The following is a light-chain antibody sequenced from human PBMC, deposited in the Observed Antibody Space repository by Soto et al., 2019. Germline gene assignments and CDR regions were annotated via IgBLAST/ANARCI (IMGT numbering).Light chain of an antibody. CDR3: SFYSLSTHSL. V-gene: IGLV2-14*01. Sequence: STVSEPGNVSGPGGQPITISCTGTSSDVGGYDYVSWYQLHPGKAPKLIVFEVSNRPSGVSYRFSGSKSGNTASLTISGLQAEVKADTFYSFYSLSTHSLLATGP. CDR1: SSDVGGYDY. J-gene: IGLJ1*01. CDR2: EVS.